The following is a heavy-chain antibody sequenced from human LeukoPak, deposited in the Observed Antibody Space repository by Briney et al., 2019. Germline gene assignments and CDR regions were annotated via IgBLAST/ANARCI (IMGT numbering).Heavy chain of an antibody. CDR1: GNYW. CDR3: AREYNSGPKQTDAFDI. D-gene: IGHD3-22*01. Sequence: PGGSLRLSCAASGNYWMHWVRQAPGKGLVWVSHINSDGSWTSYADSVKGRFTISKDNAKNTVYLQMNSLRTEDTAVYYCAREYNSGPKQTDAFDIWGQGTMVTVSS. CDR2: INSDGSWT. J-gene: IGHJ3*02. V-gene: IGHV3-74*01.